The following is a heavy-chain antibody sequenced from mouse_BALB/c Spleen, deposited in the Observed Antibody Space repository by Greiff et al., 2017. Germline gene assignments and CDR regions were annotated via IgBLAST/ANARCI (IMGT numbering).Heavy chain of an antibody. J-gene: IGHJ2*01. V-gene: IGHV6-6*02. Sequence: EVQGVESGGGLVQPGGSMKLSCVASGFTFSNYWMNWVRQSPEKGLEWVAEIRLKSNNYATHYAESVKGRFTISRDDSKSSVYLQMNNLRAEDTGIYYCTRRYGNYFYYFDYWGQGTTLTVSS. D-gene: IGHD2-10*02. CDR2: IRLKSNNYAT. CDR1: GFTFSNYW. CDR3: TRRYGNYFYYFDY.